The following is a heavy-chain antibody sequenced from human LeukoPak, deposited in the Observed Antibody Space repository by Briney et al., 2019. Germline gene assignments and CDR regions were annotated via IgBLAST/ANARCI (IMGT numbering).Heavy chain of an antibody. D-gene: IGHD2-2*01. CDR2: IYPGDSDT. Sequence: GESLKISCKGSGYSFTSYWIGGVRQMPGKGLEWMGIIYPGDSDTRYSPSFQGQVTISADKSISTAYLQWSSLKASDTAMYYCARGVVPAADWFDPWGQGTLVTVSS. J-gene: IGHJ5*02. CDR1: GYSFTSYW. V-gene: IGHV5-51*01. CDR3: ARGVVPAADWFDP.